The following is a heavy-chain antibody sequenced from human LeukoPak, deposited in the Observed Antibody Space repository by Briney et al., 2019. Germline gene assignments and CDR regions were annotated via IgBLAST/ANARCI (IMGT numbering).Heavy chain of an antibody. J-gene: IGHJ4*02. CDR1: GFTFSSYA. V-gene: IGHV3-30*04. CDR3: ARDFTMIVF. CDR2: ISYDGSNK. D-gene: IGHD3-22*01. Sequence: QTGGSLRLSCAASGFTFSSYAMHWVRQAPGKGLEWVAVISYDGSNKYYADSVKGRFTISRDNSKNTLYLQMNSLRAEDTAVYYCARDFTMIVFGGQGTLVTVSS.